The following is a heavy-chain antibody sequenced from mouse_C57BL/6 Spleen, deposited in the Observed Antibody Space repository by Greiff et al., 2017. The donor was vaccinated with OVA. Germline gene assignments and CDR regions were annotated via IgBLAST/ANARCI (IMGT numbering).Heavy chain of an antibody. V-gene: IGHV1-64*01. CDR3: ARRGYGSSSYYAMDY. CDR2: IHPNSGST. J-gene: IGHJ4*01. Sequence: QVQLQQPGAELVKPGASVKLSCKASGYTFTSYWMHWVKQRPGQGLEWIGMIHPNSGSTNYNEKFKSKATLTVDKSSSTAYMQLSSLTSEDSAVYYCARRGYGSSSYYAMDYWGQGTSVTVSS. CDR1: GYTFTSYW. D-gene: IGHD1-1*01.